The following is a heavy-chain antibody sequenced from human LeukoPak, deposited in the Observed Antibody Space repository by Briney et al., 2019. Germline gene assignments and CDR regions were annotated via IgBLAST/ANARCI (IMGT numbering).Heavy chain of an antibody. V-gene: IGHV1-18*01. D-gene: IGHD6-6*01. CDR1: GYTFTSYG. CDR2: ISAYNGNT. J-gene: IGHJ4*02. Sequence: ASVKVSCKASGYTFTSYGISWVRQAPGQGLEWMGWISAYNGNTNYAQKLQGRVTMTTDTSTSTAYVELRSLRSDDTAVYYCAKDLGSSWEFDYWGQGTLVTVSS. CDR3: AKDLGSSWEFDY.